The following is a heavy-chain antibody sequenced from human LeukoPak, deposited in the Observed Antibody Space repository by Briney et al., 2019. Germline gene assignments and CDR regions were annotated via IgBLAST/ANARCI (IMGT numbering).Heavy chain of an antibody. V-gene: IGHV4-59*08. Sequence: SETLSLTCTVSGGSISSYYWSWIRQPPGKGLEWIGYIYYSGSTNYNPSLKSRVTISVDTSKNQFSLKLSSVTAADTAVYYCARHGGRGWYISYYGMDVWGQGTTVTVSS. D-gene: IGHD6-19*01. CDR3: ARHGGRGWYISYYGMDV. CDR2: IYYSGST. J-gene: IGHJ6*02. CDR1: GGSISSYY.